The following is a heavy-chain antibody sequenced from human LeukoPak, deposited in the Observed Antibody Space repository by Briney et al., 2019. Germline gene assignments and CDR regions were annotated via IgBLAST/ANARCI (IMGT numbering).Heavy chain of an antibody. D-gene: IGHD4-23*01. CDR1: GFTFSSYA. Sequence: SGRSLRLSCEASGFTFSSYAMHWVRQAPGKGLEWVAVISYDGSNKYYAESVKGRFTISRDNSKSTLSLQMNSLRAEDTAVYYCASSRSGYGGSPFDYWGQGTLVTVSS. J-gene: IGHJ4*02. CDR3: ASSRSGYGGSPFDY. CDR2: ISYDGSNK. V-gene: IGHV3-30-3*01.